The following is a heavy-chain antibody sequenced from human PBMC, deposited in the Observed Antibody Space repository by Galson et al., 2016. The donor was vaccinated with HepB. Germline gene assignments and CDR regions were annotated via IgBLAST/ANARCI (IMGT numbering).Heavy chain of an antibody. CDR1: GFIFSDYS. CDR3: SRLGAGIWSGYYPGASGMDV. CDR2: ISTRSYT. Sequence: SLRLSCAASGFIFSDYSMTWIRQAPGKGLEWISYISTRSYTNYADSVKGRFIISRDNAKNSLYLQMDSLRGEDTAVYDCSRLGAGIWSGYYPGASGMDVWGQGTTVTVSS. J-gene: IGHJ6*02. D-gene: IGHD3-3*01. V-gene: IGHV3-11*06.